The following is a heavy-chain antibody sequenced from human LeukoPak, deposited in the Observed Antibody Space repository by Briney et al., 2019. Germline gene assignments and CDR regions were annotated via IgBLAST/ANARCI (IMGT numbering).Heavy chain of an antibody. V-gene: IGHV3-30*03. CDR2: ISYDGSNK. D-gene: IGHD2-2*01. CDR1: GFTFSSYG. CDR3: ARVQMRPYQYYMDV. Sequence: GGSLRLSCAASGFTFSSYGMHWVRQAPGKGLEWVALISYDGSNKYYADSVKGRFTIYRDNSKNTLYLQMNSLRAEDTAMYYCARVQMRPYQYYMDVWGKGTTVTVSS. J-gene: IGHJ6*03.